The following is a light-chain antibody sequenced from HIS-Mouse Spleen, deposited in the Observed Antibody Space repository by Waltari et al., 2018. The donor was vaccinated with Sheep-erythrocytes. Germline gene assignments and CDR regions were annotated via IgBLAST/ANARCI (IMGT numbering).Light chain of an antibody. CDR2: KAS. Sequence: DIQMTQSPSTLSASVGDRVTITCRASQSISSWLAWYQQKPGKAPKLLIYKASSVESGVPSRFSGSGAGTEFTLTISSLQPDDCATYYCQQYNSYSPLTLGGGTKVEIK. CDR3: QQYNSYSPLT. CDR1: QSISSW. J-gene: IGKJ4*01. V-gene: IGKV1-5*03.